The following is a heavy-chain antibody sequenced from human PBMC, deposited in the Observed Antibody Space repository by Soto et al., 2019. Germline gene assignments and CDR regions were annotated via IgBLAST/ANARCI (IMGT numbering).Heavy chain of an antibody. CDR2: IYYSGST. J-gene: IGHJ6*03. Sequence: SETLSLTCTVSGGSISSGGYYWSWIRPHPGKGLEWIGYIYYSGSTYYNPSLKSRVTISVDTSKNQFSLKLSSVTAADTAVYYCARLGDRLPYDFWSGYYWDSNYYYYYMDVWGKGTTVTVSS. V-gene: IGHV4-31*03. CDR1: GGSISSGGYY. CDR3: ARLGDRLPYDFWSGYYWDSNYYYYYMDV. D-gene: IGHD3-3*01.